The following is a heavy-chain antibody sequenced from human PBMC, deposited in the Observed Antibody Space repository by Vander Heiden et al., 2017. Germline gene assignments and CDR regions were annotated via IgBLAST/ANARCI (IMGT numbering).Heavy chain of an antibody. Sequence: EVRLEESGAGLVQPGGSLRLSCSASGFTFSRLWMHWVRQAPGKGLVWVSRINSDGSSTMYADTVKGRFTISRDNAKNTVYLQMNSLRADDTAIYYCARESAVERIAFDIWGQGTMVTVSS. J-gene: IGHJ3*02. D-gene: IGHD2-2*01. CDR1: GFTFSRLW. V-gene: IGHV3-74*03. CDR2: INSDGSST. CDR3: ARESAVERIAFDI.